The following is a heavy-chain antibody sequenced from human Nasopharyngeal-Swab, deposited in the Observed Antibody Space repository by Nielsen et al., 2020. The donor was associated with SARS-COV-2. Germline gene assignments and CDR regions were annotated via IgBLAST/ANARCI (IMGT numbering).Heavy chain of an antibody. V-gene: IGHV3-30-3*01. Sequence: GESLKISCAASGFTFSSYAMHWGRQAPGKGLEWVAVISYDGSNKYYADSVKGRFTISRDNSKNTLYLQMNSLRAEDTAVYYCARVPIYYDSSGYGGADYWGQGTLVTVSS. CDR1: GFTFSSYA. CDR3: ARVPIYYDSSGYGGADY. CDR2: ISYDGSNK. J-gene: IGHJ4*02. D-gene: IGHD3-22*01.